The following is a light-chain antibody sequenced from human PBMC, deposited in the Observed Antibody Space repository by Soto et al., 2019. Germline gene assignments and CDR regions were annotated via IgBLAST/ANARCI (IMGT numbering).Light chain of an antibody. J-gene: IGKJ4*01. V-gene: IGKV3-11*01. Sequence: EVESAQSPATLCLSPGERASLSLMHSQSVSSYLARYQQKPGLAPRLRIYDASLRATGILARFSVSDSGTDVTLTINILKPEQFAVCYWQQRSNLPTLTVGGGAKV. CDR2: DAS. CDR3: QQRSNLPTLT. CDR1: QSVSSY.